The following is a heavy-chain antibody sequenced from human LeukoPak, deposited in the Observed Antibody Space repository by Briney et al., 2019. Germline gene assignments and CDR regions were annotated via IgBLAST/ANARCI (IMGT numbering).Heavy chain of an antibody. CDR2: ISSSGNT. Sequence: SETLSLTCIVSGGSTSGGNYYWGWIRQPPGKGLEWIGGISSSGNTYYNPSLKSRITISIDTSKNHFSLKLSSVTAADTAVYYCARLGAGPTYYDFWSGYSSFYFGYWGQGTPVTVSS. J-gene: IGHJ4*02. CDR1: GGSTSGGNYY. CDR3: ARLGAGPTYYDFWSGYSSFYFGY. D-gene: IGHD3-3*01. V-gene: IGHV4-39*02.